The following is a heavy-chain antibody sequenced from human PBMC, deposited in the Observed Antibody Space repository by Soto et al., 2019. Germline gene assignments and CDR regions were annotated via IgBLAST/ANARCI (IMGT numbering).Heavy chain of an antibody. D-gene: IGHD3-3*01. CDR2: IVPNIGTV. Sequence: ASVKVSCKASGGTLSTFINYPINWVRQAPGQGLEWMGGIVPNIGTVNYAQKFQGRVTITADKSTGTAYMELSNLRSEDSALYYCARRDTSGFLRYFDNWGQGTLLTVSS. V-gene: IGHV1-69*06. CDR3: ARRDTSGFLRYFDN. J-gene: IGHJ4*02. CDR1: GGTLSTFINYP.